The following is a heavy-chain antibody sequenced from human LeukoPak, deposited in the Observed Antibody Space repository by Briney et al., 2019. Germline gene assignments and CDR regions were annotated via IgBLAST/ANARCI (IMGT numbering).Heavy chain of an antibody. CDR1: SAA. V-gene: IGHV6-1*01. D-gene: IGHD2-2*01. CDR3: ARSSPNFDY. Sequence: SAAXXXXXXXXXXXXEWLGRTYYRSKWYNGYAISVKSRIAVNPDTSKNQFSLHLNSVTPEDTAVYYCARSSPNFDYWGQGTLVTVSS. CDR2: TYYRSKWYN. J-gene: IGHJ4*02.